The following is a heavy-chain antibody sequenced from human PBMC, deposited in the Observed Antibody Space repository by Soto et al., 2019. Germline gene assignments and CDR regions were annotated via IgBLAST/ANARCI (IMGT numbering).Heavy chain of an antibody. V-gene: IGHV1-18*01. CDR3: AKDGDYYDSSGYYRYWYFDL. J-gene: IGHJ2*01. Sequence: ASVKVSCKASGYTFITYGISWVRQAPGQGLEWMGWISSYNGNTNYAQKFQGRVTMTRNTSISTAYMELNSLRAEDTAVYYCAKDGDYYDSSGYYRYWYFDLWGRGTLVTVSS. D-gene: IGHD3-22*01. CDR1: GYTFITYG. CDR2: ISSYNGNT.